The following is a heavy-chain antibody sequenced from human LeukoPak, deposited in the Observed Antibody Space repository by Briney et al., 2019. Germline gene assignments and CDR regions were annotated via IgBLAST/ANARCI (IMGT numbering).Heavy chain of an antibody. Sequence: GGSLRLSCAASGFTFSSYWMSWVRQAPGKGLEWVANIKQDGSEKYYVDSVKGRFTISRDNAKSSLYLQMNSLRAEDTAVYYCASLYYYDSSGSVDYWGQGTLVTVSS. CDR3: ASLYYYDSSGSVDY. CDR2: IKQDGSEK. J-gene: IGHJ4*02. D-gene: IGHD3-22*01. V-gene: IGHV3-7*01. CDR1: GFTFSSYW.